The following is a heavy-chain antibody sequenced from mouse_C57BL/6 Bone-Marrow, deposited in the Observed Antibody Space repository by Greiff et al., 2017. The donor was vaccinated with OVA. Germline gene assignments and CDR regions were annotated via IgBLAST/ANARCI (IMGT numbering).Heavy chain of an antibody. Sequence: DVQLVESGGGLVKPGGSLKLSCAASGFTFSSYAMSWVRQTPEKRLEWVATISDGGSYTYYPDNVKGRFTISRDNAKNNLYLQMSHLKSEDTAMYYCAREARRLRTYYDMDYWGQGTSVTVSS. CDR1: GFTFSSYA. D-gene: IGHD2-4*01. CDR2: ISDGGSYT. J-gene: IGHJ4*01. CDR3: AREARRLRTYYDMDY. V-gene: IGHV5-4*01.